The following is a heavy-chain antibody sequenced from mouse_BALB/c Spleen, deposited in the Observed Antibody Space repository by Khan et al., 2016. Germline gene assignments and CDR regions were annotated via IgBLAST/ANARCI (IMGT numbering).Heavy chain of an antibody. CDR2: INADSNTI. J-gene: IGHJ3*01. CDR1: GFDFSRYW. CDR3: AREEVLVWFAY. V-gene: IGHV4-1*02. Sequence: EVKLLESGGGLVQPGGSLKLSCAASGFDFSRYWMNWVRQAPGKGLEWIGEINADSNTINYTPSLKDKFIISRDNAKNTLYLQMTKERSEDTSLYYCAREEVLVWFAYWSQGTLVTVSA. D-gene: IGHD2-14*01.